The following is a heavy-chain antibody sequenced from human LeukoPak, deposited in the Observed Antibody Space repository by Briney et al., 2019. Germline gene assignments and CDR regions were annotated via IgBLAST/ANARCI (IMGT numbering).Heavy chain of an antibody. V-gene: IGHV3-21*01. CDR3: ARERGSYYFSDY. CDR2: ISSSSSYI. CDR1: GFTFSSYS. J-gene: IGHJ4*02. Sequence: GGSLRLSCAASGFTFSSYSMNWVRQAPGKGLEWVSSISSSSSYIYYADSVKGRFTISRDNAKNSLYLQMNSLRAEDTAVYYCARERGSYYFSDYWGQGTLVTVSP. D-gene: IGHD1-26*01.